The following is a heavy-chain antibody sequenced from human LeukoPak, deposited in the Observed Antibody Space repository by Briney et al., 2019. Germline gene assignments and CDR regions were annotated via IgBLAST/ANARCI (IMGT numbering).Heavy chain of an antibody. CDR1: GGSISSSSYY. CDR3: VRDHVSPGLSNWFDP. D-gene: IGHD3-16*01. CDR2: IYYSGST. J-gene: IGHJ5*02. Sequence: SETLSPTCTVSGGSISSSSYYWGWIRQPPGKGLEWIGSIYYSGSTYYNPSLKSRVTISVDTSKNQFSLKLSSVTAADTAVYYCVRDHVSPGLSNWFDPWGQGTLVTVSS. V-gene: IGHV4-39*07.